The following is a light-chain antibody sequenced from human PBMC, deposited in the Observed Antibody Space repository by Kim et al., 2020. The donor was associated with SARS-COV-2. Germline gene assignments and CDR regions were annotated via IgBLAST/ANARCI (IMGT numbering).Light chain of an antibody. CDR1: SGTSNYF. CDR3: ETWDSNIQV. V-gene: IGLV4-60*03. J-gene: IGLJ3*02. CDR2: VEGSGSY. Sequence: TVKITSTLGSGTSNYFIAWHQQQPGKAPRFLMKVEGSGSYNKGGGVPDRFSGSRSGADRYLIISSLHSEDEADYYCETWDSNIQVFGGGTQLTVL.